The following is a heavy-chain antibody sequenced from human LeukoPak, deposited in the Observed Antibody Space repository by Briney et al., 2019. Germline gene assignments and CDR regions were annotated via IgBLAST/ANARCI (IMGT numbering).Heavy chain of an antibody. CDR3: TRDRSRAEDD. D-gene: IGHD1-14*01. V-gene: IGHV3-7*01. CDR1: GYTFSGHW. J-gene: IGHJ4*02. CDR2: INQGGTDK. Sequence: GGSLRLSCAASGYTFSGHWMSWVRQAPGKGLEWVANINQGGTDKYYVDSVKGRFTISRDNANNLLYLQMNSLRGEDTAVYYCTRDRSRAEDDWGQGTLVTVSS.